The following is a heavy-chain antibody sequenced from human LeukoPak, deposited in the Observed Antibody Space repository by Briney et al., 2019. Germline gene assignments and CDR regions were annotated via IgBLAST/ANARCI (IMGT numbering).Heavy chain of an antibody. J-gene: IGHJ3*02. Sequence: SQTLSLTCTVSGGSISSGSYYWSWIRQPAGKGLEWIGRIYTSGSTNYNPSLKSRVTISVDTSKNQFSLKLSSVTAADTAVYYCARARGVLWFGELFDAFDIWGQGTMVTVSS. CDR3: ARARGVLWFGELFDAFDI. D-gene: IGHD3-10*01. CDR2: IYTSGST. CDR1: GGSISSGSYY. V-gene: IGHV4-61*02.